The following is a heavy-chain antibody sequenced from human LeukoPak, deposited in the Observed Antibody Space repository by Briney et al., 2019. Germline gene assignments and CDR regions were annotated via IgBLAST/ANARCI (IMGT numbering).Heavy chain of an antibody. CDR2: IYYSGST. D-gene: IGHD5-24*01. Sequence: PSETLSLTCTVSGGSISSGGYYWSWIRQHPGKGLEWIGYIYYSGSTYYNPSLKSRVTISVDTSKNQFSLKLSSVTAADTAVYYCARAGDGYNPAASWFDPWGQGTLATVSS. CDR1: GGSISSGGYY. J-gene: IGHJ5*02. V-gene: IGHV4-31*03. CDR3: ARAGDGYNPAASWFDP.